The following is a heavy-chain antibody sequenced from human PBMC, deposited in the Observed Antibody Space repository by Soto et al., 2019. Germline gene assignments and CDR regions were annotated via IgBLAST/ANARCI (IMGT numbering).Heavy chain of an antibody. CDR3: AKVGQYGDDFADY. CDR2: ISYDGSNK. Sequence: QVQLVESGGGVVQPGRSLRLSCAASGFTFSSYGMHWVRQAPGKGLEWVAVISYDGSNKYYADSVKGRFTISRDNSKNTLYPQMNSLRAEDTAVYYCAKVGQYGDDFADYWGQGTLVTVSS. CDR1: GFTFSSYG. V-gene: IGHV3-30*18. D-gene: IGHD4-17*01. J-gene: IGHJ4*02.